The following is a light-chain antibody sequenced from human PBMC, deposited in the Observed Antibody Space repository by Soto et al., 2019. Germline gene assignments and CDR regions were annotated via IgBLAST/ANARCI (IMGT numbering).Light chain of an antibody. J-gene: IGKJ5*01. Sequence: EIVLTQSPGTLSLSPGGRATFSCRASQSVSRYLAWYQQKPGQAPRLLIYDASNRATGIPARFSGSGSGTDFTLTISSLEPEDFAVYYCQQRSNWPITFGQGTRLEIK. CDR1: QSVSRY. V-gene: IGKV3-11*01. CDR3: QQRSNWPIT. CDR2: DAS.